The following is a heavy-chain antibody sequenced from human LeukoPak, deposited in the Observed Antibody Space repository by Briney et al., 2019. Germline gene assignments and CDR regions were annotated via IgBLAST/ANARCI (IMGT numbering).Heavy chain of an antibody. CDR1: GFTFSSYN. V-gene: IGHV3-21*01. Sequence: PGGSLRLSCAASGFTFSSYNMKWVRQAPGEGLEWVSSISRTGTYIYYADSVKGRFTVSRDNAQNSLYLQMNSLRVEDTAAYYCARVLETDCTGGSCYSGLDYWGQGTLVTVSS. J-gene: IGHJ4*02. CDR3: ARVLETDCTGGSCYSGLDY. D-gene: IGHD2-15*01. CDR2: ISRTGTYI.